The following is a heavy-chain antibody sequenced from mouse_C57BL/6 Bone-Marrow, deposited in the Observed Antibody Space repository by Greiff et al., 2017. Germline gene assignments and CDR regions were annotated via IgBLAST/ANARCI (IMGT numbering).Heavy chain of an antibody. CDR1: GYSFTGYY. CDR2: INPSTGGT. Sequence: EVKLMESGPELVKPGASVKISCKASGYSFTGYYMNWVKQSPEKSLEWIGEINPSTGGTTYNQKFKAKATLTVDKSSSTAYMQLKSLTSEDSAVYYCASVSPLYYYAMDYWGQGTSVTVSS. CDR3: ASVSPLYYYAMDY. J-gene: IGHJ4*01. D-gene: IGHD6-2*01. V-gene: IGHV1-42*01.